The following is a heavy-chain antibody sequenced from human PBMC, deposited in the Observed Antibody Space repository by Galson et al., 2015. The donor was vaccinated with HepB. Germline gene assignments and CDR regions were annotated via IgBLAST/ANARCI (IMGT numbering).Heavy chain of an antibody. D-gene: IGHD3-10*01. CDR3: ARGRGEVTMVRGALVKYYFDY. CDR2: IYTSGST. J-gene: IGHJ4*02. Sequence: QVQLQESGPGLVKPSQTLSLTCTVSGGSISSGSYYWSWIRQPAGKGLEWIGRIYTSGSTNYNPSLKSRVTISVDRSKNQFSLKLSSVTAADTAVYYCARGRGEVTMVRGALVKYYFDYWGQGTLVTVSS. CDR1: GGSISSGSYY. V-gene: IGHV4-61*02.